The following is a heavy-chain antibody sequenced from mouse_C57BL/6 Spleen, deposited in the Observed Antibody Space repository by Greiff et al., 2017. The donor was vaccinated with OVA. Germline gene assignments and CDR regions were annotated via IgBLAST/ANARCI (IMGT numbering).Heavy chain of an antibody. Sequence: EVHLVESGEGLVKPGGSLKLSCAASGFTFSSYAMSWVRQTPEKRLEWVAYISSGGDYIYYADTVKGRFTISRDNARNTLYLQMSSLKSEDTAMYYCTREGGSPAWFAYWGQGTLVTVSA. V-gene: IGHV5-9-1*02. CDR3: TREGGSPAWFAY. CDR2: ISSGGDYI. CDR1: GFTFSSYA. J-gene: IGHJ3*01.